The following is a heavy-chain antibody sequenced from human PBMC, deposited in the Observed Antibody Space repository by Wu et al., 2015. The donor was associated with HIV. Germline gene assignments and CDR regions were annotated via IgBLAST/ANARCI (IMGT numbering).Heavy chain of an antibody. CDR1: GYTFTGFD. V-gene: IGHV1-8*01. CDR2: SDT. D-gene: IGHD2-8*02. CDR3: ARDLCVRGVCYRSPGDWFDP. J-gene: IGHJ5*02. Sequence: QVQLVQSGAEVKKPGASVKVSCKTSGYTFTGFDIHWVRQASGQGLEWMGSDTDYAPKFQGRLTITRDTSLSVAYMELRSLRSDDTAVYYCARDLCVRGVCYRSPGDWFDPWGQGTLVTVSS.